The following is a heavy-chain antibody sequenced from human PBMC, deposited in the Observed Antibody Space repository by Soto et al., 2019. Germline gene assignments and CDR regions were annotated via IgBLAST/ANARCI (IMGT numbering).Heavy chain of an antibody. CDR2: INHSGSI. J-gene: IGHJ4*02. Sequence: PSETLSLTCAVYGGSFSCHYWNWIRQPPGKGLEWIGEINHSGSINYNPSLKSRVTISVDTSKNQFSLKLRSVTAADTAIYYCARGNGMILAVQGDAPDKKYLDSWSQGTLVTVS. CDR3: ARGNGMILAVQGDAPDKKYLDS. D-gene: IGHD3-22*01. CDR1: GGSFSCHY. V-gene: IGHV4-34*01.